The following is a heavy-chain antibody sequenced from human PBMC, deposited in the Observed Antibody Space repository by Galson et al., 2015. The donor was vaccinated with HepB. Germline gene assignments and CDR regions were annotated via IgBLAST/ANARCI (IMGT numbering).Heavy chain of an antibody. CDR3: ARDPLLWFGMLPPNAFDI. CDR2: ISAYNGNT. D-gene: IGHD3-10*01. CDR1: GYTFTSYG. J-gene: IGHJ3*02. V-gene: IGHV1-18*01. Sequence: SVKVSCKASGYTFTSYGISWVRQAPGQGLEWMGWISAYNGNTNYAQKLQGRVTMTTDTSTSTAYMELRSLRSDDTAVYYCARDPLLWFGMLPPNAFDIWGPGTMVTFSS.